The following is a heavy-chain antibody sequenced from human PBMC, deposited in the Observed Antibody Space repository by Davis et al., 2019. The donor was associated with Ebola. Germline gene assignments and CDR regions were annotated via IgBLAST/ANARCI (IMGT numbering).Heavy chain of an antibody. V-gene: IGHV3-74*01. D-gene: IGHD6-19*01. Sequence: HTGGSLRLSCAASGVTFSSHWMHWVRQAPGKGLVWVSRINGDGSATGYADSVKGRFTISRDNAKNSLYLQMNSLRAEDTAVYYCARDGGSGWYGDNWFDPWGQGTLVTVSS. CDR3: ARDGGSGWYGDNWFDP. J-gene: IGHJ5*02. CDR2: INGDGSAT. CDR1: GVTFSSHW.